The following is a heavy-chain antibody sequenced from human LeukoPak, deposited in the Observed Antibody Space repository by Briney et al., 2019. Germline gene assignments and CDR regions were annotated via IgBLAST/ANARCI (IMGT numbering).Heavy chain of an antibody. Sequence: GASVKVSCKASGYTFTSYDINWVRQATGQGLEWMGWMNPNSGNTGYAQKFQGRVTMTRNTSISTAYMELSSLRSEDTAVYYCARVYCSGGSCYSGRWFDPWGQGTLVTVSS. D-gene: IGHD2-15*01. CDR1: GYTFTSYD. J-gene: IGHJ5*02. V-gene: IGHV1-8*01. CDR3: ARVYCSGGSCYSGRWFDP. CDR2: MNPNSGNT.